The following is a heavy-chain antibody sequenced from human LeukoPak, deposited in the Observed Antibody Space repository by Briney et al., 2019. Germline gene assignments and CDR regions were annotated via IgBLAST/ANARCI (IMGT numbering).Heavy chain of an antibody. CDR1: GFTFSSYW. D-gene: IGHD3-10*01. J-gene: IGHJ6*04. CDR2: IKEDGREK. V-gene: IGHV3-7*03. Sequence: PGGSLRLSCAASGFTFSSYWMSWVRQGPGKGLEWVANIKEDGREKYYVDSLKGRFTISRDNAKNSLYLQMNSLRAEDTAIYYCARGRMVRGGDYYGMDVWGKGTTVTVSS. CDR3: ARGRMVRGGDYYGMDV.